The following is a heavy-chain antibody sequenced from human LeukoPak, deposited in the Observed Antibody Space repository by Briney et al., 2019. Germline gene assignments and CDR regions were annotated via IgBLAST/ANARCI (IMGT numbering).Heavy chain of an antibody. CDR2: SRNKANSYTT. D-gene: IGHD2-2*01. CDR3: APGGDYCSSSSCPS. V-gene: IGHV3-72*01. Sequence: GGSLRLSCAASGFIFSDHYIDWVRQAPGKGLEWVGRSRNKANSYTTEYAASVKGRFTISRDDSKNSLYLQMNSLKTEDTAVFYCAPGGDYCSSSSCPSWGQGTIVTVSS. J-gene: IGHJ3*01. CDR1: GFIFSDHY.